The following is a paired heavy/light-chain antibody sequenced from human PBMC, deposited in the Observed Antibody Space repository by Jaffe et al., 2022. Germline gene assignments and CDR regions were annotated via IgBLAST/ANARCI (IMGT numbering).Light chain of an antibody. J-gene: IGKJ2*01. V-gene: IGKV3-20*01. Sequence: EIVLTQSPGTLSLSPGERATLSCRASQSVGSSYLAWYQQKPGQAPRLLIYGASSRATGIPDRFSGSGSGTDFTLTISRLEPEDFAVYYCQQYGSSPYTFGQGAKLEIK. CDR1: QSVGSSY. CDR3: QQYGSSPYT. CDR2: GAS.
Heavy chain of an antibody. CDR3: ARESGGGSYEE. V-gene: IGHV4-59*01. CDR1: GGSISNYY. J-gene: IGHJ4*02. D-gene: IGHD1-26*01. Sequence: QVHLQESGPGLVKPSETLSLTCTISGGSISNYYWSWIRQPPGKGLEWIGYIYYSGSTNYNPSLKSRVTISVDTSKNQFSLKLTSVTAADTAVYYCARESGGGSYEEWGQGTLVTVSS. CDR2: IYYSGST.